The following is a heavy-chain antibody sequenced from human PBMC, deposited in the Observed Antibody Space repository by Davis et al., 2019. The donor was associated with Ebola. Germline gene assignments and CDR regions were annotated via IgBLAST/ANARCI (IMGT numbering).Heavy chain of an antibody. CDR2: IKQDGSEK. V-gene: IGHV3-7*03. D-gene: IGHD6-13*01. Sequence: GESLKISCAASGFTFSSYWMSWVRQAPGKGLEWVANIKQDGSEKYYVDSVKGRFTISRDNAKNSLYLQMNSLRAEDTAVYYCARDPYSSSWFDPWGQGTLVTVSS. CDR3: ARDPYSSSWFDP. J-gene: IGHJ5*02. CDR1: GFTFSSYW.